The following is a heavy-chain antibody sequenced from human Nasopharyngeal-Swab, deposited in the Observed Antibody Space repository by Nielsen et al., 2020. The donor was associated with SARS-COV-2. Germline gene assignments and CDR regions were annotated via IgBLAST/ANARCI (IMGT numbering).Heavy chain of an antibody. CDR2: IIPTLSIT. Sequence: WVRQAPGQGLEWMGGIIPTLSITNYAQKFQGRVTITADKSTSTAYMELRSLRSEDTAVYYCARASHGWSLTWFDPCFQGTLLTVSS. D-gene: IGHD2-15*01. J-gene: IGHJ5*02. CDR3: ARASHGWSLTWFDP. V-gene: IGHV1-69*10.